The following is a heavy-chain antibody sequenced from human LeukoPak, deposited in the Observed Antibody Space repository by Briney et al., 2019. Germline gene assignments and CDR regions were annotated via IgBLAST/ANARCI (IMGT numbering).Heavy chain of an antibody. CDR3: ARVNIVVVTATPDYFDY. CDR2: ISSSGSTI. D-gene: IGHD2-21*02. Sequence: GGSLRLSSAASGFTFSSYEMNWVRQAPGKGLEWVSYISSSGSTIYYADSVKGRFTISRDNAKNSLYLQMNSLRAEDTAVYYCARVNIVVVTATPDYFDYWGQGTLVTVSS. J-gene: IGHJ4*02. V-gene: IGHV3-48*03. CDR1: GFTFSSYE.